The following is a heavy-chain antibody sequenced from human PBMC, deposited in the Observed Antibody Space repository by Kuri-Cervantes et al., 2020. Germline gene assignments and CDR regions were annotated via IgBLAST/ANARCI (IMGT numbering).Heavy chain of an antibody. CDR2: IYSGGST. Sequence: GSLRLSCAASGFTFSDYYMSWIRQAPGKGLEWVSVIYSGGSTYYADSVKGRFTISRDNSKNALYLQMNSLRAEDTAVYYCARSGAATKSVTRDYFDYWGQGTLVTVSS. CDR1: GFTFSDYY. V-gene: IGHV3-53*01. J-gene: IGHJ4*02. CDR3: ARSGAATKSVTRDYFDY. D-gene: IGHD6-13*01.